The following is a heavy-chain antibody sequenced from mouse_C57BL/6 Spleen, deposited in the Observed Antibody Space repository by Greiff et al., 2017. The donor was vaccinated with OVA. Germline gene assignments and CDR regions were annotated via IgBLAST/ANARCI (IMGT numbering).Heavy chain of an antibody. CDR3: ARPFYYDYDREFAY. V-gene: IGHV5-4*03. CDR2: ISDGGSYT. CDR1: GFTFSSYA. Sequence: DVKLVESGGGLVKPGGSLKLSCAASGFTFSSYAMSWVRQTPEKRLEWVATISDGGSYTYYPDNVKGRFTISRDNAKNNLYLQMSHLKSEDTAMYYCARPFYYDYDREFAYWGQGTLVTVSA. J-gene: IGHJ3*01. D-gene: IGHD2-4*01.